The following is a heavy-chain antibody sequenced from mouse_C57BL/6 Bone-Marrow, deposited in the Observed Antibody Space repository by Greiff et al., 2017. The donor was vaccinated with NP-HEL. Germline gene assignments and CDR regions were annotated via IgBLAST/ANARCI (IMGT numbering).Heavy chain of an antibody. J-gene: IGHJ1*03. CDR2: ISYDGSN. Sequence: EVQLQESGPGLVKPSQSLSLTCSVTGYSITSGYYWNWIRQFPGNKLEWMGYISYDGSNNYNPSLKNRISLTRDTSKNQFFLKLNSVTTEDTATYYCARWGYWYCDVWGTGTTVTVSS. CDR3: ARWGYWYCDV. V-gene: IGHV3-6*01. CDR1: GYSITSGYY.